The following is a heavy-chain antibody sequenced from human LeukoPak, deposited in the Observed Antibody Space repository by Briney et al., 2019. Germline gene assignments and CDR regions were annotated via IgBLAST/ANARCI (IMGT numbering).Heavy chain of an antibody. V-gene: IGHV4-38-2*02. Sequence: SETLSLTCTVSGYSISSGYYWGWIRQPPGKGLEWIGSGSTYYNPSLKSRVTISVDTSKNQFSLKLSSVTAADTAVYFCARDMSWSGWYALDYWGQGTLVTVSS. CDR3: ARDMSWSGWYALDY. CDR1: GYSISSGYY. CDR2: SGST. D-gene: IGHD6-19*01. J-gene: IGHJ4*02.